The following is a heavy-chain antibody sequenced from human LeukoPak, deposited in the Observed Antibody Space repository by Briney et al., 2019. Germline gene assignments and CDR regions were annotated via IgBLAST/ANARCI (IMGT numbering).Heavy chain of an antibody. D-gene: IGHD6-13*01. CDR3: ARDAYSSSFFDY. CDR1: GFTVSSNY. Sequence: GGSLRLSCAASGFTVSSNYMSWVRQAPGKGLEWVSVIYSGGSTYYAGSAKGRFTISRDNSKNTLYLQMNSLRAEDTAVYYCARDAYSSSFFDYWGQGTLVTVSS. J-gene: IGHJ4*02. CDR2: IYSGGST. V-gene: IGHV3-53*01.